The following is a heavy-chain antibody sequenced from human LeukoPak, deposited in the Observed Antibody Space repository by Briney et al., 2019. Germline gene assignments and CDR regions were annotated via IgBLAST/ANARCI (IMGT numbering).Heavy chain of an antibody. CDR3: AKSSYYYYYMDV. CDR2: ISGSDDST. J-gene: IGHJ6*03. Sequence: GGSLRLSCAASGLTFSSYGMSWVRQAPGKGLEWVSSISGSDDSTYYADSVKGRFTISRDNSKNTLYLQMNSLRAEDTAVYYCAKSSYYYYYMDVWGKGTTVTISS. V-gene: IGHV3-23*01. CDR1: GLTFSSYG.